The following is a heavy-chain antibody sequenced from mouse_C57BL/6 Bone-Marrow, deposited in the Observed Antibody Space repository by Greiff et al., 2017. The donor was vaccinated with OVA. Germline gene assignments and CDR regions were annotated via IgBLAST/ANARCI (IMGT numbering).Heavy chain of an antibody. D-gene: IGHD1-1*01. CDR2: ISNLAYSI. J-gene: IGHJ1*03. Sequence: EVQGVESGGGLVQPGGSLKLSCAASGFTFSDYGMAWVRQAPRKGPEWVAFISNLAYSIYYADTVTGRFTISRENAKNTLYLERSSLRSEDTAMYYCARRGYGSSPYWYFDVWGTGTTVTVSS. V-gene: IGHV5-15*01. CDR3: ARRGYGSSPYWYFDV. CDR1: GFTFSDYG.